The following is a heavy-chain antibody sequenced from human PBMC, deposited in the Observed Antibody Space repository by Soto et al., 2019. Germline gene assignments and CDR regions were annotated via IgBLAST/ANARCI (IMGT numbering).Heavy chain of an antibody. CDR3: AIQAAAAGTELWFDP. Sequence: SETLSLTCNVSGGSISSSRSYWAWIRQPPGKGLEWIANIFYSGSTYYNPSLKSRVTVSVDTSKNQFSLKLSSVTAADTAVYYCAIQAAAAGTELWFDPWGQGTLVTVSS. J-gene: IGHJ5*02. D-gene: IGHD6-13*01. V-gene: IGHV4-39*01. CDR1: GGSISSSRSY. CDR2: IFYSGST.